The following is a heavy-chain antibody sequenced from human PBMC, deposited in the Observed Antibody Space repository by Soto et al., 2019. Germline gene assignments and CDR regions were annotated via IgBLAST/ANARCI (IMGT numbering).Heavy chain of an antibody. CDR3: ARQRVTTVVNYFDY. V-gene: IGHV4-39*01. D-gene: IGHD4-17*01. CDR2: IYFSGIT. CDR1: GGSISSSSYY. Sequence: SETLSLTCTVSGGSISSSSYYWGWIRQPPGKGLEWIESIYFSGITYYNPSLKRRVTISVDTSKNQFSLKLSSVTAADTAVYYCARQRVTTVVNYFDYWGQGTLVTVSS. J-gene: IGHJ4*02.